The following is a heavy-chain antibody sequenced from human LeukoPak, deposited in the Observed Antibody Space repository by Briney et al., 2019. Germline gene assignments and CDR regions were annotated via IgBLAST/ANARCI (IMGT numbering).Heavy chain of an antibody. D-gene: IGHD6-13*01. CDR2: IYYSGST. J-gene: IGHJ4*02. CDR3: AGLIVGEYSSSDY. Sequence: SETLSLTCTVSGGSISSYYWSWIRQPPGKGLEWIGYIYYSGSTNYNPSLKSRVTISVDTSKNQFSLKLSSVTAADTAVYYCAGLIVGEYSSSDYWGQGTLVTVSS. V-gene: IGHV4-59*01. CDR1: GGSISSYY.